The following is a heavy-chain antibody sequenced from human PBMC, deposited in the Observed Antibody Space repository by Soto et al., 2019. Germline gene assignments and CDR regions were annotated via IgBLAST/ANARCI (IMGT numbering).Heavy chain of an antibody. CDR2: IYYSGST. V-gene: IGHV4-30-4*08. J-gene: IGHJ6*01. CDR1: GDSVSRDSPY. D-gene: IGHD3-3*01. Sequence: PSETLSLTCTVSGDSVSRDSPYWNWIRQPPGRALEWIGYIYYSGSTYYNPSLKSRVTISVDTSKNQSSLNLSSVTAADTAVYYCAKEPVSITIFGVSGMDVWGRGTTVTFSS. CDR3: AKEPVSITIFGVSGMDV.